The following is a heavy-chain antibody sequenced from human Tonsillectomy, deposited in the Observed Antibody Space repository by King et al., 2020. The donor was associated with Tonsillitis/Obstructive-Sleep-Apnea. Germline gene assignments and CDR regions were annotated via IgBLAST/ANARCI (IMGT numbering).Heavy chain of an antibody. Sequence: VQLVESGGGLVQPGGSLRLSCAASGFTVSNNYMSWVRQAPEKGMEWVSVIYIDGSTYYADSVKGRFTISRHNSKNTLYLQMNSLRAEDTAVYYWARGDGRGGSGDSDWLDPWGQGTRVTVSS. CDR2: IYIDGST. CDR3: ARGDGRGGSGDSDWLDP. D-gene: IGHD2-15*01. V-gene: IGHV3-53*04. CDR1: GFTVSNNY. J-gene: IGHJ5*02.